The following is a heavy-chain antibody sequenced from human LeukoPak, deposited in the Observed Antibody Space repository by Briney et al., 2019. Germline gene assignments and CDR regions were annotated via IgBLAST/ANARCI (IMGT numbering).Heavy chain of an antibody. CDR2: ILPIFGKT. Sequence: SVNVSCKASGGTFNNYSFSWVRQPPGRRREWMGGILPIFGKTNYAQKFQGRVTITADESTSTAYMELSSLRSEDTAVYYCARVVEYCSSTSCYHYYYYYMDVWGKGATVTVSS. J-gene: IGHJ6*03. V-gene: IGHV1-69*13. CDR1: GGTFNNYS. D-gene: IGHD2-2*01. CDR3: ARVVEYCSSTSCYHYYYYYMDV.